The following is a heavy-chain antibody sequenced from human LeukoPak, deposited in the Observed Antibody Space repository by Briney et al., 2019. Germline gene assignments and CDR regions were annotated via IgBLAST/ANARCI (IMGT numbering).Heavy chain of an antibody. V-gene: IGHV3-74*01. D-gene: IGHD1-1*01. CDR3: GTGPRNDGEDD. CDR1: GFAFSSYW. J-gene: IGHJ4*02. CDR2: INTDGSST. Sequence: GGSLRLSCAASGFAFSSYWMHWVRQAPGKGLVWVSRINTDGSSTNYADSVKGRFTISRDNAKNTLYLQMNSLRAEDSAVYYCGTGPRNDGEDDWGQGTLVTVSS.